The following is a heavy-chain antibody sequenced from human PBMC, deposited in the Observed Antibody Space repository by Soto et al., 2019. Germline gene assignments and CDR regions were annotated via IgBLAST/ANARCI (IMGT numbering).Heavy chain of an antibody. Sequence: QVQLVESGGGVVQPGRSLRLSCAASGFSFSSYGMHWVRQAPGKGLEWVAVMSFDGSDNYYGDSVKGRFTISRDNSKNTLYLQMNSLRVEDTAVYFCAKGLTIFGVVGIFDPWGQGTLVTVS. V-gene: IGHV3-30*18. J-gene: IGHJ5*02. D-gene: IGHD3-3*01. CDR1: GFSFSSYG. CDR3: AKGLTIFGVVGIFDP. CDR2: MSFDGSDN.